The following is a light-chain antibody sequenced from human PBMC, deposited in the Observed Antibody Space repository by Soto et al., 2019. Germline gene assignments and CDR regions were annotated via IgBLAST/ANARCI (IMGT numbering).Light chain of an antibody. V-gene: IGKV1-27*01. J-gene: IGKJ4*01. CDR1: QDISRY. CDR2: AAS. Sequence: DIQMTQSPSSLSASVGDRVTVTCRASQDISRYLAWYQQKPGQVPELLIYAASTLHSGVSSRFSGSGSGTHFTLTITSLQPEDVATYYCQKYDSAPLSFGGGIKVDIK. CDR3: QKYDSAPLS.